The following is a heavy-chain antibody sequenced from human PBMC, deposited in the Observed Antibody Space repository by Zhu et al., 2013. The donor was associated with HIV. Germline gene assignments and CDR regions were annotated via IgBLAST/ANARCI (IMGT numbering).Heavy chain of an antibody. CDR1: GYHFPGYY. CDR2: INTNYGDT. V-gene: IGHV1-2*02. CDR3: ARDVVSNGWYNLKYYHYGMDV. Sequence: QAQLVQSGAEVQKPGASVKVSCKASGYHFPGYYIHWVRQAPGLGLEWMGWINTNYGDTHYPPNFKGRVTMTRDTSTSTAHMELTRLTSDDTAVYYCARDVVSNGWYNLKYYHYGMDVWGQGTTVVVSS. J-gene: IGHJ6*02. D-gene: IGHD6-19*01.